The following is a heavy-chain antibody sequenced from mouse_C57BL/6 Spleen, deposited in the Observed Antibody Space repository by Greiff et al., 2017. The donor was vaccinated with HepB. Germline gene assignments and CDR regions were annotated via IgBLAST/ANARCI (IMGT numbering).Heavy chain of an antibody. V-gene: IGHV1-55*01. CDR2: IYPGSGST. Sequence: QVHVKQPGAELVKPGASVKMSCKASGYTFTSYWITWVKQRPGQGLEWIGDIYPGSGSTNYNEKFKSKATLTVDTSSSTAYMQLSSLTSEDSAVYYCARWDSNYPWFAYWGQGTLVTVSA. J-gene: IGHJ3*01. CDR1: GYTFTSYW. D-gene: IGHD2-5*01. CDR3: ARWDSNYPWFAY.